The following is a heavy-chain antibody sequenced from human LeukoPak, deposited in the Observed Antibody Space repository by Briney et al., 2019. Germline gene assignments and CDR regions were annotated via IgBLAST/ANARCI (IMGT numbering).Heavy chain of an antibody. CDR1: GFTFSSYG. CDR3: APRAVEMTTTKGY. V-gene: IGHV3-30*03. CDR2: ISYDGSNK. J-gene: IGHJ4*02. D-gene: IGHD5-24*01. Sequence: GGSLRLSCAASGFTFSSYGMHWVRRAPGKGLEWVAVISYDGSNKYYADSVKGRFTISRDNSKNTLYLQMNSLRAEDTAVYYCAPRAVEMTTTKGYWGQGTLVAVSS.